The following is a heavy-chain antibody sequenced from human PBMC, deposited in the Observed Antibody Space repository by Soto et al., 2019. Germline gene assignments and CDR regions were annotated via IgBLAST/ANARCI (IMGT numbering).Heavy chain of an antibody. J-gene: IGHJ4*02. D-gene: IGHD6-13*01. V-gene: IGHV1-8*01. CDR3: ARGVDAGTDY. Sequence: GASVKVSCKASGYTFTSYVINWVRQATGQGFEWMGWMSTASGQAVSAEEFHGRLTMTRDISTTTAYMELSSLRIEDTAVYYCARGVDAGTDYWGQGTLVTGSS. CDR2: MSTASGQA. CDR1: GYTFTSYV.